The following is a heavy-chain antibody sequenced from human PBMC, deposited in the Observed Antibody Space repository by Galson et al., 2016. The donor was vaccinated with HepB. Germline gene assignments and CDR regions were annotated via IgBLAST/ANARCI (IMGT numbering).Heavy chain of an antibody. Sequence: SVKVSCKASGDTFSIYAINWVRQVPGRGLEWLGGIIPNFGTTNYAERFQGRVTITADKSTSTAYMELSSLTSEDTATYYCARPLQRALILDAVDIWGQGTMVTVSS. V-gene: IGHV1-69*06. CDR1: GDTFSIYA. J-gene: IGHJ3*02. CDR3: ARPLQRALILDAVDI. CDR2: IIPNFGTT. D-gene: IGHD2-15*01.